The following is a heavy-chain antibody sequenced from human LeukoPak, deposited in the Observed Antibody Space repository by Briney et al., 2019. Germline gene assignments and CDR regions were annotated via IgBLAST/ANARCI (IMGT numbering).Heavy chain of an antibody. CDR1: GGSISSGDYY. CDR2: IYYSGST. Sequence: NSSETLSLTCTVSGGSISSGDYYWSWIPQPPGKGLEWIGYIYYSGSTYYNPSLKSRVTISVDKSKNQFSLKLSSVTAADTAVYYCALLNQLLYVGGSVGHYGMDVWGQGTTVTVSS. D-gene: IGHD2-2*02. J-gene: IGHJ6*02. V-gene: IGHV4-30-4*01. CDR3: ALLNQLLYVGGSVGHYGMDV.